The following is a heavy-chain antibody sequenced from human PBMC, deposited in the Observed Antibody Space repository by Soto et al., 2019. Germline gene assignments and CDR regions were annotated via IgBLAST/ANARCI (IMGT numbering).Heavy chain of an antibody. D-gene: IGHD1-26*01. CDR1: GFTFSSYV. J-gene: IGHJ4*02. CDR2: ISYDGSNK. V-gene: IGHV3-30*18. Sequence: GGSLRLSCAASGFTFSSYVMHWVRQAPGKGLEWVAVISYDGSNKYYADSVKGRFTISRDNSKNTLYLQMNSLRAEDTAVYYCAKDVMIRYSGSFDYWGQGTLVTVSS. CDR3: AKDVMIRYSGSFDY.